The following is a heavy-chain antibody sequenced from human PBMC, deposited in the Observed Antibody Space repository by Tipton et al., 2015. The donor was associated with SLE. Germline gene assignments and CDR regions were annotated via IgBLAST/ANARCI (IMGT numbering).Heavy chain of an antibody. V-gene: IGHV3-15*01. CDR3: NTYGLSVVGGAYQFHGMDD. D-gene: IGHD3-16*01. CDR2: IKSKADGGTT. J-gene: IGHJ6*02. Sequence: SLRLSCAASGFTFTNAWMSWVRQAPGKGLEWVGRIKSKADGGTTEYAAPVKDRFTISRDDSKNTLYLQMNSLKAEDTAVYYCNTYGLSVVGGAYQFHGMDDWGQGTTVTVAS. CDR1: GFTFTNAW.